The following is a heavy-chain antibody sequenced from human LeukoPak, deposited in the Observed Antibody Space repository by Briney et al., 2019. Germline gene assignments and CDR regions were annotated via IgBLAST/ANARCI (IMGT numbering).Heavy chain of an antibody. J-gene: IGHJ3*02. CDR2: ISGSVGIT. V-gene: IGHV3-23*01. CDR3: AKVTSESDAFDI. CDR1: GFTFSNYA. Sequence: TGGSLKLSCAASGFTFSNYAMNWVRQPPGKGLEWVSRISGSVGITFYADSVKGRFTISRDNSKNTLYMQMNSLRAEDTAVYYCAKVTSESDAFDIWGQGTMVTVSS.